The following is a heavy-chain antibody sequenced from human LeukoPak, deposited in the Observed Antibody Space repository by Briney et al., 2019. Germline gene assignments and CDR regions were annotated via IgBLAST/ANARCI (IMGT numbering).Heavy chain of an antibody. J-gene: IGHJ4*02. CDR2: IKSQTDGGTT. CDR1: GFTFSNYY. V-gene: IGHV3-15*01. Sequence: GGSLRLSCSASGFTFSNYYMHWVRQAPGKGLEWVGRIKSQTDGGTTDYAAPVKGRFTISRDDSKNTLHLQMNSLKTEDTAVYYCTTDPYITGTTYWGQGTLVTVSS. CDR3: TTDPYITGTTY. D-gene: IGHD1-20*01.